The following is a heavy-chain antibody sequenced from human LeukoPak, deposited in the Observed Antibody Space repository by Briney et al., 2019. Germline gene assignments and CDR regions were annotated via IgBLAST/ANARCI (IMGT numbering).Heavy chain of an antibody. CDR3: AKMTGLKAPNYGMDV. CDR1: GFTFSTYA. D-gene: IGHD3-9*01. V-gene: IGHV3-23*01. CDR2: ISGGIVTT. J-gene: IGHJ6*02. Sequence: GGSLRLSCAASGFTFSTYAMSWVRQAPGKGLEWVSAISGGIVTTYYADSVKGRFTISRDNSKHTLDLQMDSLRVEDTAIYFCAKMTGLKAPNYGMDVWGQGTTVTVSS.